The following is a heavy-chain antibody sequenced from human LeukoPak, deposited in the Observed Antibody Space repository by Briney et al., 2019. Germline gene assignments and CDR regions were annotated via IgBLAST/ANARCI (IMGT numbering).Heavy chain of an antibody. CDR2: IGYDGSDK. CDR3: ARGWGRNSETPPFDY. J-gene: IGHJ4*02. D-gene: IGHD1/OR15-1a*01. V-gene: IGHV3-30*02. Sequence: GGSLRLSCAASGFTFSSCGMHWVRQGPGKGPEWMAFIGYDGSDKFYADSVKGRFTISRDNFKNTLYLQMNSLRVEDTAVYHCARGWGRNSETPPFDYWGQGTLVTVSS. CDR1: GFTFSSCG.